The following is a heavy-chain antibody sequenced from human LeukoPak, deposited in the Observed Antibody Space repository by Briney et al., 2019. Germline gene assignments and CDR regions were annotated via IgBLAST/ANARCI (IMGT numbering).Heavy chain of an antibody. CDR3: ARETLTMTVVIVTESASDI. Sequence: PSETLSLTCAVYGGSFSGYYWSWIRQPPGKGLEWIGEINHSGSTNYNPSLKSRVTISVDTSKNQFSLKLSSVTAADTAVYYCARETLTMTVVIVTESASDIWGHGTMVTVSS. CDR1: GGSFSGYY. V-gene: IGHV4-34*01. D-gene: IGHD3-22*01. J-gene: IGHJ3*02. CDR2: INHSGST.